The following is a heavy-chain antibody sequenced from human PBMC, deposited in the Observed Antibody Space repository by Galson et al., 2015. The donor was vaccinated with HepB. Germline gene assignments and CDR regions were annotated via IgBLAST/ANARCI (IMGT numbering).Heavy chain of an antibody. J-gene: IGHJ6*02. CDR1: GGSISSGDYY. D-gene: IGHD2-8*01. CDR3: ARASRCLLCPHYYYYYGMDV. Sequence: LSLTCTVSGGSISSGDYYWSWIRQPPGKGLEWIGYIYYSGSTYYNPSLKSRVTISVDTSKNQFSLKLSSVTAADTAVYYCARASRCLLCPHYYYYYGMDVWGQGTTVTVSS. CDR2: IYYSGST. V-gene: IGHV4-30-4*01.